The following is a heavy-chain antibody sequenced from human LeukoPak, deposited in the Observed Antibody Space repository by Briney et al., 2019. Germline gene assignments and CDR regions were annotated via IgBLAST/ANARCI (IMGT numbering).Heavy chain of an antibody. V-gene: IGHV1-2*02. Sequence: ASVKVACKASGYTFSGYYMHWVRQAPGQGLEWMGWINPNSGDTNYAQKFQGRVTMTRDTSISTASMELSRLTPDDTAVYYCARGGVGATTYWGQGTLVTVSS. J-gene: IGHJ4*02. D-gene: IGHD1-26*01. CDR1: GYTFSGYY. CDR3: ARGGVGATTY. CDR2: INPNSGDT.